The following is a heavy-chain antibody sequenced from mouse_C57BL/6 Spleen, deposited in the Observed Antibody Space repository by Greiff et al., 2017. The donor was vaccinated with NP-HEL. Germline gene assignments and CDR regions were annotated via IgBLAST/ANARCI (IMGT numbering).Heavy chain of an antibody. Sequence: VQLQQSGAELVRPGASVKLSCKASGFTFTDYYINWVKQRPGQGLEWFAMIYPGSGNTSYNEKLKGKATLTAAKSSSTAYMQLSSLTSEDSAVYYCARSSGYSNAMDDWGQGTSVTVSS. CDR2: IYPGSGNT. CDR3: ARSSGYSNAMDD. CDR1: GFTFTDYY. V-gene: IGHV1-76*01. D-gene: IGHD2-5*01. J-gene: IGHJ4*01.